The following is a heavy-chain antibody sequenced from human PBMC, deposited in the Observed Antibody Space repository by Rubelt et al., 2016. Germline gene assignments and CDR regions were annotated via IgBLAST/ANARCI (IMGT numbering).Heavy chain of an antibody. J-gene: IGHJ5*02. CDR1: GYTFTSYG. D-gene: IGHD4-17*01. CDR3: ARDLGYGDYGGFDP. Sequence: QVQLVQSGAEVKKPGASVKVSCKASGYTFTSYGISWVRQAPGQGLEWMGWSRAYTGNTNYAQKLQGGVNMTTDTSTSTAYMGLRRLRAEDTAGYYCARDLGYGDYGGFDPWGQGTLVTVSS. CDR2: SRAYTGNT. V-gene: IGHV1-18*01.